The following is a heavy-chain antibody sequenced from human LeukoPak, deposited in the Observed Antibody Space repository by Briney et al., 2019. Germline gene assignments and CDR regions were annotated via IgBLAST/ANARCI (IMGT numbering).Heavy chain of an antibody. CDR1: GFTFSSYW. CDR3: ARDLGIAVAGTTYYYGMDV. D-gene: IGHD6-19*01. Sequence: PGGSLRLSCAASGFTFSSYWMSWVRQAPGKGLEWVANIKQDGSEKYYVDSVKGRFTISRDNAKNSLYLQMNSLRAEDTAVYYCARDLGIAVAGTTYYYGMDVWGQGTTVTVSS. V-gene: IGHV3-7*01. J-gene: IGHJ6*02. CDR2: IKQDGSEK.